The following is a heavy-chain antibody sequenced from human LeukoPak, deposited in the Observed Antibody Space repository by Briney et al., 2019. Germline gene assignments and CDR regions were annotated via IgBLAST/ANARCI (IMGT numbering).Heavy chain of an antibody. CDR1: GGSVSDYY. Sequence: SETLSLTCGVSGGSVSDYYWSWIRQPPGKGLEWIGYTRSSGNTNYNPSLKSRVTISLDTSNNQFSLTLTSVTAADTAVYYCARGHYDLNTWGQGTLVTVSS. CDR3: ARGHYDLNT. J-gene: IGHJ5*02. D-gene: IGHD3-3*01. CDR2: TRSSGNT. V-gene: IGHV4-59*08.